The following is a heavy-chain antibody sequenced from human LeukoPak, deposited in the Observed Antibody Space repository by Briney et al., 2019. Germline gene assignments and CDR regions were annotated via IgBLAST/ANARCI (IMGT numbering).Heavy chain of an antibody. Sequence: GSSVKVSCKASGGTFSSYAISWVRQAPGQGLEWMGGIIPIFGTANYAQKFQGRVTITTDESTSTAYMELSSLRSEDTAVYYCARGESGTDNGLNDYWGQGTLVTVSS. CDR1: GGTFSSYA. D-gene: IGHD1-7*01. V-gene: IGHV1-69*05. CDR3: ARGESGTDNGLNDY. J-gene: IGHJ4*02. CDR2: IIPIFGTA.